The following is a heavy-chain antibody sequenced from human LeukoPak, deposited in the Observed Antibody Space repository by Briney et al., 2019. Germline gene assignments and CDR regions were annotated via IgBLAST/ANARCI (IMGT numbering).Heavy chain of an antibody. CDR3: VRDGPSWGLL. Sequence: SETLSLTCTVSGGSIGTYYWSWIRQPAGKGLEWIGRIFTTGGANYNPSLKSRVTMSLNTSKNLFSLKLNSVTAADTAVYYCVRDGPSWGLLWGQGALVTVSS. D-gene: IGHD7-27*01. CDR2: IFTTGGA. V-gene: IGHV4-4*07. CDR1: GGSIGTYY. J-gene: IGHJ4*02.